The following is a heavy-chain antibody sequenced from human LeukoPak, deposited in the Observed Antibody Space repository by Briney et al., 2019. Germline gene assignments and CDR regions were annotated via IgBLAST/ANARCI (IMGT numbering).Heavy chain of an antibody. D-gene: IGHD6-19*01. V-gene: IGHV1-2*06. J-gene: IGHJ4*02. CDR2: INPNSGGT. Sequence: ASVKVSCKASGYTFTGYYMHWVRQAPGQGLEWMGRINPNSGGTNYAQKFQGRVTMTRDTSISTAYMELSRLRSDDTAVYYRAKSIAVAGKFVDYWGQGTLVTVSS. CDR1: GYTFTGYY. CDR3: AKSIAVAGKFVDY.